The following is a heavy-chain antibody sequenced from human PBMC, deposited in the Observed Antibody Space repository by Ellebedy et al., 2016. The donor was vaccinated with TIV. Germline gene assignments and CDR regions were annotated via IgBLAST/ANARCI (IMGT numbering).Heavy chain of an antibody. CDR3: ARVGWDLVAASDV. CDR1: GITFSTHN. Sequence: GESLKISCTASGITFSTHNLHWVRHAPGKGLEWVAVLGHDGSNTYYAASLEGRFTISSDNSKNKLYLQMNSLRPDETAVYYCARVGWDLVAASDVWGHGTMVTVSS. V-gene: IGHV3-33*01. D-gene: IGHD1-26*01. CDR2: LGHDGSNT. J-gene: IGHJ3*01.